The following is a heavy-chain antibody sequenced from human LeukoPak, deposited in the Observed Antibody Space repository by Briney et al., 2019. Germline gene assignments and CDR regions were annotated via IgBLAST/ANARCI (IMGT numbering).Heavy chain of an antibody. CDR2: IYHSGST. J-gene: IGHJ4*02. D-gene: IGHD3-3*01. V-gene: IGHV4-38-2*01. Sequence: PPETLSLTCAVSGYSISSGYYWGWIRQPPGKGLEWIGRIYHSGSTYYNPSLKSRVTISVDTSKNQFSLKLSSVTAADTAVYYCARTYYDFWSGYYAYYFDYWGQGTLVTVSS. CDR3: ARTYYDFWSGYYAYYFDY. CDR1: GYSISSGYY.